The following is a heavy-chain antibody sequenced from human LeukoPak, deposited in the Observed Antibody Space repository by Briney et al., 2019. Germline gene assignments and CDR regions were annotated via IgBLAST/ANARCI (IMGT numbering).Heavy chain of an antibody. CDR2: INHSGST. V-gene: IGHV4-34*01. CDR3: ARTPRGYSYGYSPRYYYMDV. CDR1: GGSFSGYY. Sequence: SETLSLTCAVYGGSFSGYYWSWIRQPPGKGLEWIGEINHSGSTNYNPSLKSRVTISVDTSKNQFSLKLSSVTAADTAVYYCARTPRGYSYGYSPRYYYMDVWGKGPRSPSP. D-gene: IGHD5-18*01. J-gene: IGHJ6*03.